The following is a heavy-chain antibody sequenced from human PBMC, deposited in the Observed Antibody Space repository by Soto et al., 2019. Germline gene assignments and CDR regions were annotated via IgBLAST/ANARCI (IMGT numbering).Heavy chain of an antibody. Sequence: PSETLSLTCIISGGSISSYYCSWIRQPAGKGLEWIGRIYTSGSTNHNPSLKSRVTMSVDTSKNQFSLKLSSVTAADTAVYYCAREIQRYFDYWGQGTLVTVSS. CDR3: AREIQRYFDY. CDR1: GGSISSYY. D-gene: IGHD1-1*01. CDR2: IYTSGST. J-gene: IGHJ4*02. V-gene: IGHV4-4*07.